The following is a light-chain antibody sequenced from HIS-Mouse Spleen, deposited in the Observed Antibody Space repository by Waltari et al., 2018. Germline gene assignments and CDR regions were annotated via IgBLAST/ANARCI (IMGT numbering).Light chain of an antibody. V-gene: IGLV3-25*03. J-gene: IGLJ3*02. Sequence: SYELTQPPSVSVSPGQTARITCSGDALPKQYAYWYQQKPGQAPVLVIYKDSGRPSGIPGRFSGSSSGTTVTLTISGVQAEDEADYYCQSADSSGTGWVFGGGTKLTVL. CDR1: ALPKQY. CDR3: QSADSSGTGWV. CDR2: KDS.